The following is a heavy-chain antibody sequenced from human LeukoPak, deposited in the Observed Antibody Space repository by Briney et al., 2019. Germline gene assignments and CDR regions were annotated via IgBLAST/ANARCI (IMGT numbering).Heavy chain of an antibody. CDR3: ARHGIAAAFWFWFDP. J-gene: IGHJ5*02. CDR2: IIPIFGTA. CDR1: GGTFSSYA. D-gene: IGHD6-13*01. V-gene: IGHV1-69*13. Sequence: ASVKVSCKASGGTFSSYAISWVRQAPGQGLEWMGGIIPIFGTANYAQKFQGRVTITADESTSTAYMELSSLRSEDTAVYYCARHGIAAAFWFWFDPWGQGTLVTVSS.